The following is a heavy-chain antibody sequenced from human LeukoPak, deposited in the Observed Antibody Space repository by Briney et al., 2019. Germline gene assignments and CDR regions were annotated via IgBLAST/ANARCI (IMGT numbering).Heavy chain of an antibody. CDR1: GYTFTSYY. CDR2: INPSGGST. CDR3: AREGLGIAVAGTKLVFDY. Sequence: ASVKVSCKASGYTFTSYYMHWVRQAPGQGLEWMGIINPSGGSTSYAQKFQGRVTMTRDTSTSTVYMELSSLRSEDTAVYYCAREGLGIAVAGTKLVFDYWGQGALVTVSS. D-gene: IGHD6-19*01. J-gene: IGHJ4*02. V-gene: IGHV1-46*01.